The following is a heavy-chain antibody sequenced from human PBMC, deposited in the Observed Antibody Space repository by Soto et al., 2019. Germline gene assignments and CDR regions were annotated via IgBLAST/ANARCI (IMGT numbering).Heavy chain of an antibody. CDR1: GGTFSKYA. CDR3: ARPLRDRNFYPGSAV. CDR2: IIPMFGTP. V-gene: IGHV1-69*01. D-gene: IGHD3-22*01. Sequence: QVQLVQSGAELKKPGSSVKVSCKASGGTFSKYAISWVRQAPGQGLEWLGGIIPMFGTPNYAQKFQGRVTISADESTTTAYLELSSLRSADTAVYFCARPLRDRNFYPGSAVWGQGTTVTVSS. J-gene: IGHJ6*02.